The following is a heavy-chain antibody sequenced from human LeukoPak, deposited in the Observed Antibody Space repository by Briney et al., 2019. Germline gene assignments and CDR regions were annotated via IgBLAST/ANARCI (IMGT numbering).Heavy chain of an antibody. CDR3: ARVYTLNLDY. CDR1: GFTFSSYE. D-gene: IGHD2-2*02. V-gene: IGHV3-48*03. J-gene: IGHJ4*02. CDR2: ISLSGSTI. Sequence: GGSLRLSCAASGFTFSSYEVNWVRQAPGKGLEWVSYISLSGSTIYYADSVKGRFTISRDNARNSLYLQMNSLRAEDTAVYYCARVYTLNLDYWGQGTLVTVSS.